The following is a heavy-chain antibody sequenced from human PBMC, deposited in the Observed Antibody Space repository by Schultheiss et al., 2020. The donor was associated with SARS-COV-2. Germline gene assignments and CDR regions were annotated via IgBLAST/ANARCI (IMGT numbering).Heavy chain of an antibody. CDR1: GGSISSGGYY. D-gene: IGHD4-11*01. V-gene: IGHV4-30-2*01. CDR3: ARGRDDYSNLGT. J-gene: IGHJ5*02. CDR2: IYHSGST. Sequence: SETLSLTCTVSGGSISSGGYYWSWIRQPPGKGLEWIGYIYHSGSTYYNPSLKSRVTISVDTSKNQFSLKLSSVTAADTAVYYCARGRDDYSNLGTWGQGTLVTVSS.